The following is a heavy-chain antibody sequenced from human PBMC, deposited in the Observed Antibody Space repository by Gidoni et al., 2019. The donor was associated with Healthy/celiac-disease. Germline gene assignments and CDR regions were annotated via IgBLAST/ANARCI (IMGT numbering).Heavy chain of an antibody. D-gene: IGHD6-19*01. J-gene: IGHJ4*02. V-gene: IGHV3-21*01. Sequence: EVQLVESGGGLVKPGGSLRLSGAASGFNFSSYSMNWVRQAPGKGLEWGSSNSSSSSYIYYADSVKGRFTISRDNAKNSLYLQMNSLRAEDTAVYYCARGLYRGIAVAGTFGTFDYWGQGTLVTVSS. CDR3: ARGLYRGIAVAGTFGTFDY. CDR1: GFNFSSYS. CDR2: NSSSSSYI.